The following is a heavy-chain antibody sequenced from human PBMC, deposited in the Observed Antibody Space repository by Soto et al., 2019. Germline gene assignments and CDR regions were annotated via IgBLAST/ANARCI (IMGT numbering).Heavy chain of an antibody. CDR3: ARGRIQLWYPFDY. D-gene: IGHD5-18*01. Sequence: SETLSLTCTVSGGSISSYYWSWIRQPPGKGLEWIGYIYYCGSTNYNPSLKIRVTISLDTSKNHFSLKLSFVTVADTAVYYCARGRIQLWYPFDYWGQGTLVTVSS. CDR2: IYYCGST. V-gene: IGHV4-59*01. CDR1: GGSISSYY. J-gene: IGHJ4*02.